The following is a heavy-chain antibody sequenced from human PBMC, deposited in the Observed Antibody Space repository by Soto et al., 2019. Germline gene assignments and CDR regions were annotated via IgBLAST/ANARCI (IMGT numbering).Heavy chain of an antibody. CDR2: INSDGSST. V-gene: IGHV3-74*01. Sequence: GSLRLSCAASGFTFSSYWMHWVRQAPGKGLVWVSRINSDGSSTSYADSVKGRFTISRDNAKNTLYLQMNSPRAEDTAVYYCARDMDDSIGDDAFDIWGQGTMVTVSS. J-gene: IGHJ3*02. CDR1: GFTFSSYW. CDR3: ARDMDDSIGDDAFDI. D-gene: IGHD3-22*01.